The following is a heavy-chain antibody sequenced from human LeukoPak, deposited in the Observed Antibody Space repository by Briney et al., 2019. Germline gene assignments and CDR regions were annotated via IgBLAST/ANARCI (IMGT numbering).Heavy chain of an antibody. CDR3: ARAGLGGYSSSPDV. CDR1: GGSFSGYY. D-gene: IGHD6-13*01. Sequence: SETLSLTCAVYGGSFSGYYWSWIRQPPGKGLEWIGYIYYSGSTNYNPSLKSRVTISVDTSKNQFSLKLSSVTAADTAVYYCARAGLGGYSSSPDVWGQGTTVTVSS. J-gene: IGHJ6*02. CDR2: IYYSGST. V-gene: IGHV4-59*01.